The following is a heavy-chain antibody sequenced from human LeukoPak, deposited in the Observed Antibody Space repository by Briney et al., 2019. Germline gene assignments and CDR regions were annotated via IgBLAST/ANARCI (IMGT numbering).Heavy chain of an antibody. D-gene: IGHD4-17*01. CDR2: IYSGGST. V-gene: IGHV3-66*01. J-gene: IGHJ2*01. CDR1: GFTFTSYA. CDR3: ARVDYGDYVVDSWYFDL. Sequence: GGSLRLSCAASGFTFTSYAMSWVRQAPGKGLEWVSVIYSGGSTYYADSVKGRFTISRDNSKNTLYLQMNSLRAEDTAVYYCARVDYGDYVVDSWYFDLWGRGTLVTVSS.